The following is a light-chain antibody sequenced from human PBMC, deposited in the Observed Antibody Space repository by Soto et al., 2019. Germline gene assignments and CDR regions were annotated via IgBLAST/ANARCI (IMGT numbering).Light chain of an antibody. CDR3: EQFSSSPRT. J-gene: IGKJ1*01. V-gene: IGKV3-20*01. CDR1: QGVATSQ. Sequence: EIVLRQSPGPLSLSPGERATLFCRASQGVATSQLAWYQQKPGQAPRILIGASIRATGVPDRFIASRSWTDFTLTISRLNTEEFEVYYCEQFSSSPRTFGRGTTVDSK. CDR2: GAS.